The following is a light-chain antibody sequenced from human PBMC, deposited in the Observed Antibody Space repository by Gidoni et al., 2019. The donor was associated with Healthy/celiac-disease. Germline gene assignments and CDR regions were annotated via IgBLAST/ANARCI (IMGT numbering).Light chain of an antibody. J-gene: IGKJ4*01. CDR3: QQYNNWPPLT. V-gene: IGKV3-15*01. Sequence: EIVMTQSPATLSVSPGERATLSCRASQSVSSNVAWYQQKPGQAPRLLIYGASTMATGIPARFSGSGSGTEFTLTISSLQSEDFAVYYCQQYNNWPPLTFGGGTKVEIK. CDR1: QSVSSN. CDR2: GAS.